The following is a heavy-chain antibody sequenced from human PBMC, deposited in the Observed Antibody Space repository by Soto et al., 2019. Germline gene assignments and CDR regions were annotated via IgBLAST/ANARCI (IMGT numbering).Heavy chain of an antibody. CDR3: ARDGSSSVNWFDP. CDR1: GGTFSGYA. D-gene: IGHD6-6*01. V-gene: IGHV1-69*13. Sequence: SVKVSCKAFGGTFSGYAISWVRQAPGQGLEWMGGIIPIFGTANYAQKFQGRVTITADESTSTAYMELSSLRSEDTAVYYCARDGSSSVNWFDPWGQGTLVTVSS. J-gene: IGHJ5*02. CDR2: IIPIFGTA.